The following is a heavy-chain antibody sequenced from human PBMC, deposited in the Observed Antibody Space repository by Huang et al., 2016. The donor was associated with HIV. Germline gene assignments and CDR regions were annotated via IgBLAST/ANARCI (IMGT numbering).Heavy chain of an antibody. Sequence: QVQLVQSGGEVKKPGASVKVYCKASGYTFTSYGISWVRQAPGQGLEWMGWISAYKGYTNYAQKCQGRVTMTTDTSTSTAYLELRSLRSDDTAMYYCARDALAVAGSPPDYWGQGTLVTVSS. CDR3: ARDALAVAGSPPDY. CDR2: ISAYKGYT. V-gene: IGHV1-18*04. CDR1: GYTFTSYG. D-gene: IGHD6-13*01. J-gene: IGHJ4*02.